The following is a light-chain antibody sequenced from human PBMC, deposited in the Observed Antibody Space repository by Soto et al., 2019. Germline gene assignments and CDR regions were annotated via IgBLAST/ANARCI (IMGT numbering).Light chain of an antibody. CDR2: EVN. CDR1: SSDIGGYNY. V-gene: IGLV2-14*01. Sequence: QSALTQPASVSGSPGQSITISCTGTSSDIGGYNYVSWCQQHPGKVPKLIIYEVNNRPSGVSDRFSGSKSGNTASLTISGLQAEDEADYYCSSYRSSSAPVVFGGGTKRTVL. J-gene: IGLJ2*01. CDR3: SSYRSSSAPVV.